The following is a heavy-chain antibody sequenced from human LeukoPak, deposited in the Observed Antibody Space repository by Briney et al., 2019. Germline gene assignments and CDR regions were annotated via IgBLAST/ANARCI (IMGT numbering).Heavy chain of an antibody. CDR3: ARGGAHMITFGGVIVIGWFDP. CDR1: GYTFTSYD. CDR2: MNPNSGNT. V-gene: IGHV1-8*01. D-gene: IGHD3-16*02. J-gene: IGHJ5*02. Sequence: GASVKVSCKASGYTFTSYDINWVRQATGQGLEWMGWMNPNSGNTGYAQKFQGRVTMTRNTSISTAYMELSSLRSEDTAVYYCARGGAHMITFGGVIVIGWFDPWGQGTLVTVSS.